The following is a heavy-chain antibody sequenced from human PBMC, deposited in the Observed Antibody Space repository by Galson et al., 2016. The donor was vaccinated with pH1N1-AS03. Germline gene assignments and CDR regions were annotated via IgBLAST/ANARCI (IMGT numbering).Heavy chain of an antibody. Sequence: SLRLSCAASGFSFSSYGMHWARQAPGKGLEWVAFIPYDGNNKYYSDSVKGRFTISRDNSKNTVYLQMNSLRAEDTAVYYCARHQGVAIAARLSGGLDYWGQGTLVTVSS. V-gene: IGHV3-30*02. D-gene: IGHD6-6*01. CDR3: ARHQGVAIAARLSGGLDY. J-gene: IGHJ4*02. CDR2: IPYDGNNK. CDR1: GFSFSSYG.